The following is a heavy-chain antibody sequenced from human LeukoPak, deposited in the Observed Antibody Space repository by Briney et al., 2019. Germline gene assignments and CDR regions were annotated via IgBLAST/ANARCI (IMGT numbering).Heavy chain of an antibody. CDR2: IRSSGFGGTT. J-gene: IGHJ3*02. CDR3: TRSNTLYTYGLDDAFDI. Sequence: GGSLRLSCAASGFTFSSYAMSWFRQAPGKGLEWVGFIRSSGFGGTTEYAAPVKGRFTISRDDSRSIAYLQMNGLKTEDTALYYCTRSNTLYTYGLDDAFDIWGQGTMVTVSS. D-gene: IGHD5-18*01. V-gene: IGHV3-49*03. CDR1: GFTFSSYA.